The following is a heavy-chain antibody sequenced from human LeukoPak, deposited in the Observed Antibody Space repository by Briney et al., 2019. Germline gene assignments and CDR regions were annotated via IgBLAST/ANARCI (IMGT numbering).Heavy chain of an antibody. CDR2: IIPILGIA. CDR1: GGTFSSYA. D-gene: IGHD2-2*01. Sequence: SVKVSCKASGGTFSSYAISWVRQAPGQGLEWMGRIIPILGIANYAQKFQGRVTITADKSTSTAYMELRSLRSDDTAVYYCAREGIVVVPAARVYYYYGMDVWGQGTTVTVSS. V-gene: IGHV1-69*04. J-gene: IGHJ6*02. CDR3: AREGIVVVPAARVYYYYGMDV.